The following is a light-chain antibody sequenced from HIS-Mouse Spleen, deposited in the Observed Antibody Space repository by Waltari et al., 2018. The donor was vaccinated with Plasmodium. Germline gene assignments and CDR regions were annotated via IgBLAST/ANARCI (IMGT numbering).Light chain of an antibody. CDR3: YSTDSSGNHRV. J-gene: IGLJ3*02. CDR2: EDS. CDR1: ALPKKY. Sequence: SYELTKPPSVSVSPGQTARITCSGVALPKKYAYWYQQKSGQAPVLVIYEDSKRPPGIPERFSGSSSGTMATLTISGAQVEDEADYYCYSTDSSGNHRVFGGGTKLTVL. V-gene: IGLV3-10*01.